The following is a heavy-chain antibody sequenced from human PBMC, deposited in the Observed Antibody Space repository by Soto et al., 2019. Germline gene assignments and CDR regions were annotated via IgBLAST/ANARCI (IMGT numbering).Heavy chain of an antibody. J-gene: IGHJ5*02. CDR3: ARDRLRYYYDSRSSWLDP. CDR1: GFTFSSYA. Sequence: GGSLRLSCAASGFTFSSYAMHWVRQAPGKGLEWVAVISYDGSNKYYTDSVKGRFTISRDNSKNTLYLQMNSLRAEDTAVYYCARDRLRYYYDSRSSWLDPWGQGTLVTVSS. V-gene: IGHV3-30-3*01. CDR2: ISYDGSNK. D-gene: IGHD3-22*01.